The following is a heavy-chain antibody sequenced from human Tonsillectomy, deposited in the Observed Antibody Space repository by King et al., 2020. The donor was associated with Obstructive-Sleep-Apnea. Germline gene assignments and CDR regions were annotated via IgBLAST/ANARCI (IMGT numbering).Heavy chain of an antibody. CDR2: ISLDETNT. V-gene: IGHV3-30*09. CDR1: GFTFGAYD. Sequence: VQLVESGGGVVKPGRSLRLSCAASGFTFGAYDLHWVRQAPGKGLEWVAGISLDETNTYYADFVKGRFVVSRDNFKYTLYLHMNSLSTDDTAVYYCARLRVAQGDFPLWGRGTLVTVSP. J-gene: IGHJ2*01. CDR3: ARLRVAQGDFPL. D-gene: IGHD2-15*01.